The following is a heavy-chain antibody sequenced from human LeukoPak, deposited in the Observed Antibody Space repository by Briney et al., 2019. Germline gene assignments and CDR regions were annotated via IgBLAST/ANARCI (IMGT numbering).Heavy chain of an antibody. CDR3: ARYYGSGNANYFDY. CDR2: IIPIFGTA. D-gene: IGHD3-10*01. J-gene: IGHJ4*02. CDR1: GYTFTSYG. Sequence: ASVKVSCKASGYTFTSYGISWVRQAPGQGLEWMGRIIPIFGTANYAQKFQGRVTITADESTSTAYMELSSLRSEDTAVYYCARYYGSGNANYFDYWGQGTLVTVSS. V-gene: IGHV1-69*13.